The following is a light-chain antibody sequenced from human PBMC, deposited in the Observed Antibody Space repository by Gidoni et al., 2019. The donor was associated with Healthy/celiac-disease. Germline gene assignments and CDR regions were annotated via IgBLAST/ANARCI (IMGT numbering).Light chain of an antibody. J-gene: IGKJ4*01. Sequence: DIQMTQSPSTRSASVGDRVTITCRASQSISSWWAWYQKKPGKAPQLLIYDASSLASGVPSSFSGSGSATDFTIIISILPPDDSATYYYQQYNTSSLTFXGXTKVEIK. CDR2: DAS. CDR3: QQYNTSSLT. CDR1: QSISSW. V-gene: IGKV1-5*01.